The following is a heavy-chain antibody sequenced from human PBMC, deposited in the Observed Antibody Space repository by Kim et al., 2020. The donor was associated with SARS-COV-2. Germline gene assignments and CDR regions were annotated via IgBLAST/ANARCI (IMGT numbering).Heavy chain of an antibody. CDR3: ARAGRWLQYSFDY. CDR1: GGSVSSGSYY. J-gene: IGHJ4*02. Sequence: SETLSLTCTVSGGSVSSGSYYWSWIRQPPGKGLEWIGYIYYSGSTNYNPSLKSRVTISVDTSKNQFSLKLSSVTAEDMAASYRARAGRWLQYSFDYWGQG. CDR2: IYYSGST. V-gene: IGHV4-61*01. D-gene: IGHD3-10*01.